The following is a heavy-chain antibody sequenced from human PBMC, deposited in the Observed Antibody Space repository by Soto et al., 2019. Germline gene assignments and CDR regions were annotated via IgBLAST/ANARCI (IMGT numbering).Heavy chain of an antibody. CDR3: TALWYYTESSGY. J-gene: IGHJ4*02. D-gene: IGHD3-3*01. Sequence: EVQLVESGGGLVKPGGSLRLSCAASGFTFSNIWMSWVRQAPGKGLEWVGRIKTNIIGGATDYAAPLKGRFIISRDDSKNTLYLQMNTLKIEDTAVYYCTALWYYTESSGYWGQGTLVTVSS. V-gene: IGHV3-15*01. CDR2: IKTNIIGGAT. CDR1: GFTFSNIW.